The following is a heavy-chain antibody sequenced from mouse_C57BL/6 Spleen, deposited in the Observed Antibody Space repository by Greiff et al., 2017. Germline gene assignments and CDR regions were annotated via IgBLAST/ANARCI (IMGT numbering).Heavy chain of an antibody. CDR2: ISYDGSN. CDR1: GYSITSGYY. V-gene: IGHV3-6*01. D-gene: IGHD1-1*01. Sequence: EVKLQESGPGLVKPSQSLSLTCSVTGYSITSGYYWNWIRQFPGNKLEWMGYISYDGSNNYNPSLKNRISITRDTSKNQFFLKLNSVTTEDTATXYCARDGTTGFAYWGQGTLVTVSA. J-gene: IGHJ3*01. CDR3: ARDGTTGFAY.